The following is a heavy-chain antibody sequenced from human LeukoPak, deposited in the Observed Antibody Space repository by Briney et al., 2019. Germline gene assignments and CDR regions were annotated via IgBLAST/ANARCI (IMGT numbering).Heavy chain of an antibody. CDR3: ARVRCSGGSCPYYYYYYYMDV. V-gene: IGHV4-39*07. CDR2: IFYSGST. D-gene: IGHD2-15*01. CDR1: GGSISSSSYY. J-gene: IGHJ6*03. Sequence: SETLSLTCTVSGGSISSSSYYWGWIRQPPGKGLEWIGSIFYSGSTYYNPSLQSRVTISIDTSKNQFSLKLRFVTAADTAVYYCARVRCSGGSCPYYYYYYYMDVWGKGTTVTVSS.